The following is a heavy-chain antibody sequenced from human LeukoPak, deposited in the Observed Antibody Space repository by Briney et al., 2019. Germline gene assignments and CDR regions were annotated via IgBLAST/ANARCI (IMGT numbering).Heavy chain of an antibody. CDR2: INHSGST. Sequence: PSETLSLTCAVHGGSFSGYFWSWIRRPPGKGPEWIGEINHSGSTNYNPSLKSRVTISLDTPKNQFYLKLSSVTAADTAVYLCARGPPSPSSGSGSYYYFDYCGQATLVTVSS. D-gene: IGHD3-22*01. CDR1: GGSFSGYF. V-gene: IGHV4-34*01. CDR3: ARGPPSPSSGSGSYYYFDY. J-gene: IGHJ4*02.